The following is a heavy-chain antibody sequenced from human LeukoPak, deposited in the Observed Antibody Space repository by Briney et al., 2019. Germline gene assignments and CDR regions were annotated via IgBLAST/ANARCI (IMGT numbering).Heavy chain of an antibody. Sequence: SETLSLTCIVSGGSISSYYWNWIRQTPGKGLEWIGYIYYSGRTNYNPSLKSRVTISVDTSKNQFSLTLSSVTTADTAVYYCARGQKYRNGYTVTELGSGYFAYWGQGTLVTVSS. D-gene: IGHD5-18*01. V-gene: IGHV4-59*01. CDR1: GGSISSYY. CDR2: IYYSGRT. CDR3: ARGQKYRNGYTVTELGSGYFAY. J-gene: IGHJ4*02.